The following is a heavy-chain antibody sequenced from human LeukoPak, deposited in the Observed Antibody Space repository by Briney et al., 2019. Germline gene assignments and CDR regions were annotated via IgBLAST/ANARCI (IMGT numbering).Heavy chain of an antibody. J-gene: IGHJ3*02. CDR1: GFTFSSYE. V-gene: IGHV3-21*01. D-gene: IGHD6-13*01. CDR2: ISSSSSYI. CDR3: ARLYSSSWYSAFDI. Sequence: PGGSLRLSCAASGFTFSSYEMNWVRQAPGKGLEWVSSISSSSSYIYYADSVKGRFTISRDNAKNSLYLQMNSLRAEDTAVYYCARLYSSSWYSAFDIWGQGTMVTVSS.